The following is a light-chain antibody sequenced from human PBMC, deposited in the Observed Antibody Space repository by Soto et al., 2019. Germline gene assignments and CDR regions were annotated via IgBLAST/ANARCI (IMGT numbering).Light chain of an antibody. CDR3: QQYYSKPLT. V-gene: IGKV4-1*01. Sequence: DIVMTQSPDSLAVSLGERATINCKSSQSVLYSSNNKNYLGWYQQKVGQPPKLLIYWASTRESGVPDRFSGSGSGTDFTLTISSLRAEDVAVYYCQQYYSKPLTFGGGTKVEIK. CDR1: QSVLYSSNNKNY. J-gene: IGKJ4*01. CDR2: WAS.